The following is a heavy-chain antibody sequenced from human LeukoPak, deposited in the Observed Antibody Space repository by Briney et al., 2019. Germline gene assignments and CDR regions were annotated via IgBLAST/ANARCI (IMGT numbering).Heavy chain of an antibody. J-gene: IGHJ4*02. Sequence: GGSLRLSCAASGFTFSGSAMHWVRQASGKGLEWVGRIRSKANSYATAYAASVKGRFTISRDDSKNTAYLQMNSLKTEDTAVYYCTRHGGILTGFENTDYWGQGTLVTVSS. V-gene: IGHV3-73*01. CDR3: TRHGGILTGFENTDY. CDR1: GFTFSGSA. CDR2: IRSKANSYAT. D-gene: IGHD3-9*01.